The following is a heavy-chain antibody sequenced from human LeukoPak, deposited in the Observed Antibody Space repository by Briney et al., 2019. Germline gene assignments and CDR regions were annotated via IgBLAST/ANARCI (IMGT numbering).Heavy chain of an antibody. J-gene: IGHJ3*01. Sequence: ASVKVSCTASGYTFISYDINWLRQVSGQGPEWMGWVNPNSGNTGYGPKFRGRVTMTRDTATNTVYMELSSLTSEDTAVYYCARKGPGVLDVWGQGTMVAVSS. CDR1: GYTFISYD. V-gene: IGHV1-8*01. CDR3: ARKGPGVLDV. CDR2: VNPNSGNT. D-gene: IGHD7-27*01.